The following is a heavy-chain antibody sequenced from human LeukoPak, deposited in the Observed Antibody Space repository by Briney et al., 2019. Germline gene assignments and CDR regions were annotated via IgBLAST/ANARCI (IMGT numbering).Heavy chain of an antibody. V-gene: IGHV3-15*07. D-gene: IGHD6-13*01. CDR1: GFTFKNAW. J-gene: IGHJ4*02. Sequence: PGGSLRLSCAVSGFTFKNAWMNWVRQAPGKGLERVGRVKTKVEGATTDYAVPVKGRFIISRDDSKNTLYLQLNSLKSEDTGVYYCTTVGVPAPGRGYWGQGTLVTVSS. CDR3: TTVGVPAPGRGY. CDR2: VKTKVEGATT.